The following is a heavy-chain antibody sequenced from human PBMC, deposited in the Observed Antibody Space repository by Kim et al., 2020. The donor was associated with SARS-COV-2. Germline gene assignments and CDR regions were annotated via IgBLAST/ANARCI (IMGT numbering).Heavy chain of an antibody. CDR3: ARGGSIAARVWGY. Sequence: YPPSLKSRVTISVDTSKNQFSLKLSAVTAADTAVYYCARGGSIAARVWGYWGQGTLVTVSS. J-gene: IGHJ4*02. D-gene: IGHD6-6*01. V-gene: IGHV4-34*01.